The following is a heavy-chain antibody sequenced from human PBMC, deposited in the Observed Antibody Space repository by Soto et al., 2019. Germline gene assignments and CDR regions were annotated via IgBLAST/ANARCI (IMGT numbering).Heavy chain of an antibody. Sequence: QVQLVESGGGVVQPGRSLRLSCAASGFTFSSYGMHWVRQAPGKGLEWVAVIWYDGSNKYYADSVKGRFTISRDNSKNALYLQINSLRAEATAVYYCARWSCVVPALFDYWGQGTLVTVSS. V-gene: IGHV3-33*01. J-gene: IGHJ4*02. CDR3: ARWSCVVPALFDY. CDR2: IWYDGSNK. D-gene: IGHD2-2*01. CDR1: GFTFSSYG.